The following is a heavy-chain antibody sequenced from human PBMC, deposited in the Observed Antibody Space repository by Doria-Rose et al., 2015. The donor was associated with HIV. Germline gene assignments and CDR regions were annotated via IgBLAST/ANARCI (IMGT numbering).Heavy chain of an antibody. Sequence: VQLVQSGRGLVQPGRSLRLSCVGSGFSFESYAMHWVRLAPGKGLEWVAGISWDSGARGNADSVEGRLTISRDNAKKSVDLEMRSLRPEDTAFYYCARAPIIGPKYYFYMDVWGKGTSVTVS. D-gene: IGHD3-3*01. J-gene: IGHJ6*03. CDR2: ISWDSGAR. CDR3: ARAPIIGPKYYFYMDV. V-gene: IGHV3-9*01. CDR1: GFSFESYA.